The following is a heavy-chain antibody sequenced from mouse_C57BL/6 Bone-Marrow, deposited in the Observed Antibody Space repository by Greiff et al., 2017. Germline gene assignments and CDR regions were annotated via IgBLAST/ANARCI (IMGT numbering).Heavy chain of an antibody. V-gene: IGHV1-59*01. Sequence: QVQLQQPGAELVRPGTSVKLSCKASGYTFTSYWMHWVKQRPGQGLEWIGVIDPSDSYTNYNQKFKGKATLTVDTSSSTAYMQLSSLTSEDSAVYYCAFYYYGSHYWGQGTTLTVSS. J-gene: IGHJ2*01. CDR3: AFYYYGSHY. CDR1: GYTFTSYW. CDR2: IDPSDSYT. D-gene: IGHD1-1*01.